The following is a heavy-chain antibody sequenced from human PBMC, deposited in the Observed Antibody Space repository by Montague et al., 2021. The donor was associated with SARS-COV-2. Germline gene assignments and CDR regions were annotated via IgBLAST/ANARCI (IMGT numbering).Heavy chain of an antibody. J-gene: IGHJ4*02. V-gene: IGHV3-48*03. D-gene: IGHD3-9*01. Sequence: VKGRFTISRDNAKNSLYLQMNSLRAEDTAVYYCARSYDILTGYQSRALDYWGQGTLVTVSS. CDR3: ARSYDILTGYQSRALDY.